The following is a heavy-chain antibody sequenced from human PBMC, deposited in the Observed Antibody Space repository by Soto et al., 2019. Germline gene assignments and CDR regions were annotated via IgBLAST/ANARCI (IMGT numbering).Heavy chain of an antibody. V-gene: IGHV3-23*01. CDR1: GFTFSSYA. J-gene: IGHJ5*02. Sequence: GGSLSLSCAASGFTFSSYAMSWVRQAPGKGLEWVSTISDSGYTTYYADSAKGRFTISRDNSKNTLYLQMNSLRAEDTALYYCAKPWGSSWYPFDPWGQGTLVTVSS. D-gene: IGHD6-13*01. CDR3: AKPWGSSWYPFDP. CDR2: ISDSGYTT.